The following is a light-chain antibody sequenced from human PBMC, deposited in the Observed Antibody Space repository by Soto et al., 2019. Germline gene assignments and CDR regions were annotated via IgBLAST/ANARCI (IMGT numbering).Light chain of an antibody. CDR1: SSDIGAYNY. Sequence: QSALTQPASVSGSPGQSVTISCTGTSSDIGAYNYVSWYQQSPGKAPKLIVFEVSHRPSGVSDRFSGSKSGDTASLTISGLHSEDEADYYCSSYTSRSTLVVFGGGTQLTVL. V-gene: IGLV2-14*01. J-gene: IGLJ7*01. CDR3: SSYTSRSTLVV. CDR2: EVS.